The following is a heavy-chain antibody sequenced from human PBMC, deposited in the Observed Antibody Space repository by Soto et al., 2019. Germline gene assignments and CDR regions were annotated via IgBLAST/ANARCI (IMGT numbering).Heavy chain of an antibody. Sequence: AETLSLTCAVYGGSFSGYYWSWIRQPPGKGLDLIGEINDSGSTNYNPSLKSRVTISVDTSKNQFSLKLSSVTAADTAVYYCARAPVIKLWLQRGGYYYGMDVWGQGTTVTVSS. D-gene: IGHD5-18*01. J-gene: IGHJ6*02. CDR1: GGSFSGYY. V-gene: IGHV4-34*01. CDR2: INDSGST. CDR3: ARAPVIKLWLQRGGYYYGMDV.